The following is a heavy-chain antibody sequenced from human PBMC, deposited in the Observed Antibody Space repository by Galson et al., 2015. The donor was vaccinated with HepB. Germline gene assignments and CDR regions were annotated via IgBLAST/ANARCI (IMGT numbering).Heavy chain of an antibody. Sequence: QSGAEVKKPGESLRISCKTSGYTFTNYWISWVRQMPGKGLEWMGRIDPSDSFTKYSPSFQGHVTISADKSISTAYLQWSGLKASDTAMYYCARHKRYYYDTSGYYFGPDYWGQGTLVTVSS. V-gene: IGHV5-10-1*01. CDR2: IDPSDSFT. CDR3: ARHKRYYYDTSGYYFGPDY. J-gene: IGHJ4*02. CDR1: GYTFTNYW. D-gene: IGHD3-22*01.